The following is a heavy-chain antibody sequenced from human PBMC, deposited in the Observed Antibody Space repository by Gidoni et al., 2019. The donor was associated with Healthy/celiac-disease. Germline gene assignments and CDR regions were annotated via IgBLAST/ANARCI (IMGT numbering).Heavy chain of an antibody. CDR1: GFTFSSYA. CDR2: ISGSGGST. D-gene: IGHD2-15*01. V-gene: IGHV3-23*01. J-gene: IGHJ5*02. Sequence: EVQLLESGGGLVQPGGSLRLSCAASGFTFSSYAMSWVRQAPGKGLEWVSAISGSGGSTYYADSVKGRFTISRDNSKNTLYLKMNSLRAEDTAVYYCAKSGKKVVVPLTWGQGTLVTVSS. CDR3: AKSGKKVVVPLT.